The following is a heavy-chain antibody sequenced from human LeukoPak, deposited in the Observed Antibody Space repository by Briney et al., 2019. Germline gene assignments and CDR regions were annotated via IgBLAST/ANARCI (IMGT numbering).Heavy chain of an antibody. CDR3: ARAGRVSYYDILTGYPPLTGFDY. CDR2: INPSGGST. Sequence: GASVKVSCKASGYTFTSYYMHWVRQAPGQGLEWMGIINPSGGSTSYAQKFQGRVTMTRDMSTSTVYMELSSLRSEDTAVYYCARAGRVSYYDILTGYPPLTGFDYWGQGTLVTVSS. V-gene: IGHV1-46*01. D-gene: IGHD3-9*01. CDR1: GYTFTSYY. J-gene: IGHJ4*02.